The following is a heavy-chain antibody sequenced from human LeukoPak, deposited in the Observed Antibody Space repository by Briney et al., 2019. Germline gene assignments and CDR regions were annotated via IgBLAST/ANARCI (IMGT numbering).Heavy chain of an antibody. Sequence: PGGSLRLSCAASGFTFSSYSMNWVRQAPGKGLEWVSSISSSSSYIYYADSVKGRFTISRDNAKNSLYLQMNSLRAEDTAVYYCARNRGGRDTAMVNDYWGQGTLVTVSS. V-gene: IGHV3-21*01. CDR2: ISSSSSYI. CDR3: ARNRGGRDTAMVNDY. CDR1: GFTFSSYS. J-gene: IGHJ4*02. D-gene: IGHD5-18*01.